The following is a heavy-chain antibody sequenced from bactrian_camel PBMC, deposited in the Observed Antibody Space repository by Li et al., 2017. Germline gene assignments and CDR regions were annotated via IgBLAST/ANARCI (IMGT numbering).Heavy chain of an antibody. CDR1: GFTFSSSA. J-gene: IGHJ4*01. CDR3: TKGRPTNELHYV. V-gene: IGHV3S31*01. D-gene: IGHD4*01. Sequence: VQLVESGGGLVQPGGSLRLSCAASGFTFSSSAMGWVRQAPGKGLEWVSAIGSDRATYYADPVKGRFTISRDNAKNTLYLQLNSLKTEDTAMYYCTKGRPTNELHYVRGQGTQVTVS. CDR2: IGSDRAT.